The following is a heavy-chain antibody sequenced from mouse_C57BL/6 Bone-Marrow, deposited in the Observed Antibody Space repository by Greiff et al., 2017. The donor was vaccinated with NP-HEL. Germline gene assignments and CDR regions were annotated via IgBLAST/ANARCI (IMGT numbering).Heavy chain of an antibody. V-gene: IGHV5-6*01. CDR2: ISSGGSYT. Sequence: DVQLQESGGDLVKPGGSLKLSCAASGFTFSSYGMSWVRQTPDKRLEWVATISSGGSYTYYPDSVKGRFTISRDNAKNTLYLQMSSLKSEDTAMYYCARQGALLSSFSYWGQGTTLTVSS. CDR1: GFTFSSYG. D-gene: IGHD2-10*01. J-gene: IGHJ2*01. CDR3: ARQGALLSSFSY.